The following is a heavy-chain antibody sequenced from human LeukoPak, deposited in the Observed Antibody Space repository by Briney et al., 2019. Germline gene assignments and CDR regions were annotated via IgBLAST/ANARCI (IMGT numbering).Heavy chain of an antibody. CDR3: ARAPNNFWRDHYGGPEDFDM. Sequence: PGGSRTLSCAGSGFTFSAFTMTWVRQAPGKGLECVAYITTSSATISYTDSVKGRFTISRDNAMNSLYLQMNSLRAEDTAVYYCARAPNNFWRDHYGGPEDFDMWGQGTMLSVSS. D-gene: IGHD3-3*01. CDR1: GFTFSAFT. V-gene: IGHV3-48*01. J-gene: IGHJ3*02. CDR2: ITTSSATI.